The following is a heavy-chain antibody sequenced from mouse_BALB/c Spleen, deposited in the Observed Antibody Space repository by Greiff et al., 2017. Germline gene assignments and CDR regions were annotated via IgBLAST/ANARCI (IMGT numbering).Heavy chain of an antibody. V-gene: IGHV2-9*02. D-gene: IGHD3-3*01. Sequence: QVQLKESGPGLVAPSQSLSITCTVSGFSLTSYGVHWVRQPPGKGLEWLGVIWAGGSTNYNSALMSRLSISTDNSKSQVFLKMNSLQTDDTAMYYCARGGLRDAMDYWGQGTSVTVSA. CDR3: ARGGLRDAMDY. J-gene: IGHJ4*01. CDR2: IWAGGST. CDR1: GFSLTSYG.